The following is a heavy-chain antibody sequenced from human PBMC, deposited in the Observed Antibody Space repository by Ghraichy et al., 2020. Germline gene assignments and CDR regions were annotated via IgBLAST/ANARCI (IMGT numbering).Heavy chain of an antibody. CDR2: INHSGST. Sequence: SQTLSLTCAVYGGSFSGYYWSWIRQPPGKGLEWIGEINHSGSTNYNPSLKSRVTISVDTSKNQFSLKLSSVTAADTAVYYCARGRYYDSSGSIITWIVAYYFDYWGQGTLVTVSS. J-gene: IGHJ4*02. D-gene: IGHD3-22*01. CDR1: GGSFSGYY. CDR3: ARGRYYDSSGSIITWIVAYYFDY. V-gene: IGHV4-34*01.